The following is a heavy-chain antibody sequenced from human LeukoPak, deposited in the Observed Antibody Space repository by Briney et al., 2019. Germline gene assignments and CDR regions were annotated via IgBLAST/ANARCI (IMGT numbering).Heavy chain of an antibody. V-gene: IGHV3-23*01. CDR3: AKDIQLSA. J-gene: IGHJ3*01. CDR1: GFNFNDAA. Sequence: GGSLRLSCAASGFNFNDAAMTWVRQAPWKGLEWVSLIASSGRNTYYTDSVRGRFTISRDNSKKTLSLQMNSLRVEDTAIYYCAKDIQLSAWGLGTMVTVSS. D-gene: IGHD5-24*01. CDR2: IASSGRNT.